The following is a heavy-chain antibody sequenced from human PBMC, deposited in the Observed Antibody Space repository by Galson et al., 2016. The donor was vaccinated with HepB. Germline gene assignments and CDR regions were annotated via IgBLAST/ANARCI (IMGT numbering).Heavy chain of an antibody. CDR2: TSWNSGSI. D-gene: IGHD6-13*01. CDR1: GFTFDDYA. Sequence: SLRLSCAASGFTFDDYAMHWVRQAPGKGLEWVSGTSWNSGSIGYADSVKGRFTISRDNDKNSLHLQMNSLRAEDTALYYCARGRGSNWRDAFISGAKGQWSPSLQ. J-gene: IGHJ3*02. V-gene: IGHV3-9*01. CDR3: ARGRGSNWRDAFIS.